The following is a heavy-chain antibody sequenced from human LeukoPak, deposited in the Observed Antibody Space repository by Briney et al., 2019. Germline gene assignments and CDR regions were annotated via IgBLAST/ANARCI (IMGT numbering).Heavy chain of an antibody. J-gene: IGHJ1*01. CDR3: ARLAYCGGDCYWYFQH. CDR1: GYSFTSYW. D-gene: IGHD2-21*02. CDR2: IYPGDSDT. Sequence: GESLKISCKGSGYSFTSYWIGLVRQMPGKGLECMGIIYPGDSDTRYSPSFQGQVTISADKSISTAYLQWSSLKASDTAMYYCARLAYCGGDCYWYFQHWGQGTLVTVSS. V-gene: IGHV5-51*01.